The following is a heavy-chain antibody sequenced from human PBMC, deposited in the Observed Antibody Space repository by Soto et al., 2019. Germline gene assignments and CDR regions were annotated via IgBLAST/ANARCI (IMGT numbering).Heavy chain of an antibody. CDR3: AGQPTAGSYYDLGPYYYYYAMDV. CDR2: INHSGST. Sequence: PSETLSLSCAVYGGSFSGYYWTWIRQPPGTGLEWIGEINHSGSTNYNPSLKSRVTISVDTSKNQFSLKLTSVTAADTAVYYCAGQPTAGSYYDLGPYYYYYAMDVWGQGTTVT. V-gene: IGHV4-34*01. J-gene: IGHJ6*02. CDR1: GGSFSGYY. D-gene: IGHD3-10*01.